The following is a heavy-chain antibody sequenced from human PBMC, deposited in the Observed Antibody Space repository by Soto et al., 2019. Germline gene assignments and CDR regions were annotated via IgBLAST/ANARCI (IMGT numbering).Heavy chain of an antibody. CDR2: ISWDGGST. CDR1: GFTFDDYT. CDR3: AKDRGFKWELLGPIDY. J-gene: IGHJ4*02. Sequence: GGSVRLSCAASGFTFDDYTMHWVRQAPGKGLEWVSLISWDGGSTYYADSVKGRFTISRDNSKNSLYLQMNSLRTEDTALYYCAKDRGFKWELLGPIDYWGQGTLVTVSS. D-gene: IGHD1-26*01. V-gene: IGHV3-43*01.